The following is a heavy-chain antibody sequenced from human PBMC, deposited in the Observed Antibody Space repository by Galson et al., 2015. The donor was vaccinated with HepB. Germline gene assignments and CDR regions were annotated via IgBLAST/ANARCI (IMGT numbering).Heavy chain of an antibody. Sequence: SLRLSCAASGFIFSSYALHWVRQAPGKGLEWVAYISYDGTNKHYADSVKGRFTISRDKSKNTLYLHMNSQREGDTAVYYCAREGEYLFDYWGQGTLVTVSS. J-gene: IGHJ4*02. D-gene: IGHD2-2*01. CDR1: GFIFSSYA. CDR3: AREGEYLFDY. V-gene: IGHV3-30*04. CDR2: ISYDGTNK.